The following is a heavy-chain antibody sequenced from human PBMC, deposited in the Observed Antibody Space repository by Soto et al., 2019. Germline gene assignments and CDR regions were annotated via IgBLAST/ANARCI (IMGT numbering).Heavy chain of an antibody. V-gene: IGHV3-7*01. D-gene: IGHD6-13*01. CDR3: ARVPVKVEAGTAWLDT. CDR2: IKEDGSEK. CDR1: GFTFSKYW. Sequence: EVQVVESGGGLVQPGGSLRLSCAASGFTFSKYWMSWVRQAPGKVLEWVANIKEDGSEKSYVDSVKGRFTISRDNAKNSLYLQMNSLRAEDTAVYYCARVPVKVEAGTAWLDTWGQGTLVVVSS. J-gene: IGHJ5*02.